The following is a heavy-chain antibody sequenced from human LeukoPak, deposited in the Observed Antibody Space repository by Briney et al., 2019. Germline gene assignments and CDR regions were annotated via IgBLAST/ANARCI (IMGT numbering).Heavy chain of an antibody. CDR3: AREQVVVGRGYYGMDV. J-gene: IGHJ6*02. D-gene: IGHD2-2*01. Sequence: GGSLRLSCAASGFTFSSYAMSWVRQAPGKGLEWVSAISGSGGSTYYADSVKGRFTISRDNSMNTLYLQMNSLRVDDTAVYYCAREQVVVGRGYYGMDVWGQGTTVTVSS. V-gene: IGHV3-23*01. CDR2: ISGSGGST. CDR1: GFTFSSYA.